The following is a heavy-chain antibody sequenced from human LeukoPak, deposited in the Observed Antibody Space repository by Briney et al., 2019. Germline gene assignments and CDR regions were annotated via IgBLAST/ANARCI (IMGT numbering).Heavy chain of an antibody. CDR3: ARDLGSGWYYFDY. CDR1: GYTFTNYA. Sequence: ASVKVSCKASGYTFTNYAMHWVRQAPGQRLEWMGWINAGNGNTKYSQKFQGRLTITWDTSASTAYKELSILRSEDTAVYYCARDLGSGWYYFDYWGQGALVTVSS. D-gene: IGHD6-19*01. V-gene: IGHV1-3*01. J-gene: IGHJ4*02. CDR2: INAGNGNT.